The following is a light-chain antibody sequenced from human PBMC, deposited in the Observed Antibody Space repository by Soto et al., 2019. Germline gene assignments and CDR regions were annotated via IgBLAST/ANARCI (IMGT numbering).Light chain of an antibody. Sequence: AIQMTQSPSSLSASVGDRVTITCRASQGIRNDLGWYQQKPGKAPKLLIYAASSLQSGVPSRFSGSGSGTDFTLTSSILQPEDFATYYCRQDYNYPWTFGQGTKVEIK. CDR1: QGIRND. V-gene: IGKV1-6*01. J-gene: IGKJ1*01. CDR3: RQDYNYPWT. CDR2: AAS.